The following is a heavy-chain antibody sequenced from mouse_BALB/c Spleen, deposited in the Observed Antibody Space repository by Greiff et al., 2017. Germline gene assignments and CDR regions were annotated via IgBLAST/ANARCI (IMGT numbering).Heavy chain of an antibody. CDR3: ESDIRYFDY. CDR1: GFTFSSYD. CDR2: ISSGGST. V-gene: IGHV5-6-5*01. D-gene: IGHD1-1*01. J-gene: IGHJ2*01. Sequence: EVQLLESGAGLVKPGGSLKLSCAASGFTFSSYDMSWVRQTPEKRLEWVASISSGGSTSYPDSVKGRFTISRDNARNILYLQMSSLRSDDTAMYYCESDIRYFDYWGQGTTLTVSS.